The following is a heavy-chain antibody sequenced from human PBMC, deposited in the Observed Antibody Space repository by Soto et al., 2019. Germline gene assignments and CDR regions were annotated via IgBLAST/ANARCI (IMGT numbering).Heavy chain of an antibody. V-gene: IGHV4-34*01. D-gene: IGHD7-27*01. CDR3: ARGWGRIFDY. CDR1: GGSFSGYY. J-gene: IGHJ4*02. CDR2: INHSGST. Sequence: QVQLQQWGAGLLKPSETLSLTCAVYGGSFSGYYWNWIRQPPGKGLEWIGEINHSGSTNYNPSLKRRVTLSVDPSKNQFSLKLSSVPASGTAVYYCARGWGRIFDYWGQGTLVTVSS.